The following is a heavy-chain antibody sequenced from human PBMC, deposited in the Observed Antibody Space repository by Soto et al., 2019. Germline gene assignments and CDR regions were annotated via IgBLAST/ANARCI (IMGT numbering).Heavy chain of an antibody. Sequence: PGGSLRLSCAASGFTFSSYSMNWVRQAPGKGLEWVSSISSSSSYIYYADSVKGRFTISRDNAKNSLYLQMNSLRAEDTAVYYCAREGYRSGWPTFDYWGQGTLVTVSS. J-gene: IGHJ4*02. CDR1: GFTFSSYS. V-gene: IGHV3-21*01. CDR3: AREGYRSGWPTFDY. CDR2: ISSSSSYI. D-gene: IGHD6-19*01.